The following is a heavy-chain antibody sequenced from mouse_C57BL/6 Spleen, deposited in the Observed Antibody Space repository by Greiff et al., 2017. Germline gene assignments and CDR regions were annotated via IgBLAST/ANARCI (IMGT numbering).Heavy chain of an antibody. J-gene: IGHJ3*01. D-gene: IGHD1-1*01. CDR1: GYTFTSYW. CDR3: ARGYYGSSYVLFAY. Sequence: QVQLKQPGAELVKPGASVKLSCKASGYTFTSYWMHWVKQRPGQGLEWIGMIHPNSGSTNYNEKFKSKATLTVDKSSSTAYMQLSSLTSEDSAVYYCARGYYGSSYVLFAYWGKGTLGTVSA. V-gene: IGHV1-64*01. CDR2: IHPNSGST.